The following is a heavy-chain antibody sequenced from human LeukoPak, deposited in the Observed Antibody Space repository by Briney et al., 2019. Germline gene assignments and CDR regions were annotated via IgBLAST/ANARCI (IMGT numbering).Heavy chain of an antibody. Sequence: GGSLGLSCAASGFTFSSYGMSWVRQAPGKGLEWVSAIGGRDGSTYYADSVKGRFTISRDNSKNTLYVQMNGLRAEDTAVYYCAKGHYYGSGSLDYWGQGTLVTVSS. CDR1: GFTFSSYG. V-gene: IGHV3-23*01. D-gene: IGHD3-10*01. J-gene: IGHJ4*02. CDR3: AKGHYYGSGSLDY. CDR2: IGGRDGST.